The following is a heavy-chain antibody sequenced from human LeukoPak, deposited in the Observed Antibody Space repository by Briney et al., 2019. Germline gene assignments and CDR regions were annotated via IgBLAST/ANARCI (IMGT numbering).Heavy chain of an antibody. CDR1: GYTFTSYG. J-gene: IGHJ4*02. CDR2: ISAYNGNT. CDR3: ARDTDSGSYVFASDY. V-gene: IGHV1-18*01. Sequence: ASVKVSCKASGYTFTSYGISWVRQAPGQGLEWMGWISAYNGNTNYAQKLQGRVTMTTDTSTSTAYMELRSLRSDDTAVYYCARDTDSGSYVFASDYWGQGTLVTVSS. D-gene: IGHD1-26*01.